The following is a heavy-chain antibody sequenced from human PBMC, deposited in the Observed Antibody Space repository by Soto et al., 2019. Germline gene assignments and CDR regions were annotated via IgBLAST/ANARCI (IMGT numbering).Heavy chain of an antibody. D-gene: IGHD3-3*01. CDR3: ARLREAKYYYYYGMDV. J-gene: IGHJ6*02. CDR2: IYSGGST. CDR1: GFTVSSNY. Sequence: LRLSCAASGFTVSSNYMIWVRRAPLKGLEWVSVIYSGGSTYYADSVKGRFTISRDNSKNTLYLQMNSLRAEDTAVYYCARLREAKYYYYYGMDVWGQGTTVTVSS. V-gene: IGHV3-53*01.